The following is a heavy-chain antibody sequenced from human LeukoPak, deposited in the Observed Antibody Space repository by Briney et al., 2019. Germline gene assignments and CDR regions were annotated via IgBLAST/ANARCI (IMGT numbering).Heavy chain of an antibody. Sequence: PSETLSLTCAVYGGSFSGYYWSWIRQPPGKGLEWIGEINHSGSTNYNPSLKSRVTISVDTSKNQFSLKLSSVTAADTAVYYCARRAPGYRNIVVVTGQESWFDPWGQGTLVTVSS. CDR3: ARRAPGYRNIVVVTGQESWFDP. CDR1: GGSFSGYY. CDR2: INHSGST. J-gene: IGHJ5*02. D-gene: IGHD2-21*02. V-gene: IGHV4-34*01.